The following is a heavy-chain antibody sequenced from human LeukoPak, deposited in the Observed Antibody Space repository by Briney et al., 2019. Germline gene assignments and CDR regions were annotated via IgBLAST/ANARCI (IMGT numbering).Heavy chain of an antibody. J-gene: IGHJ4*02. CDR2: ISGSGGST. V-gene: IGHV3-23*01. D-gene: IGHD3-3*01. CDR3: AKDSEVGVVIFSIDY. CDR1: GFTFSSYS. Sequence: GGSLRLSCAASGFTFSSYSMNWVRQAPGKGLEWVSAISGSGGSTYYADSVKGRFTISRDNSKNTLYLQMNSLRAEDTAVYYCAKDSEVGVVIFSIDYWGQGTLVTVSS.